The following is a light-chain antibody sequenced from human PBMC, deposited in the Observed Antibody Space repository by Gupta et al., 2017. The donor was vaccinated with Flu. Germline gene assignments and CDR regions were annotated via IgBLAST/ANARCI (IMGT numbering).Light chain of an antibody. V-gene: IGLV3-21*02. CDR1: NIGGKT. CDR2: DDT. J-gene: IGLJ1*01. CDR3: QVWDSSSDHYV. Sequence: SYVLTQSPSVSVAPGGTARITCGGDNIGGKTVHWYQQKPGQAPVLVVCDDTDRPSGIPERFSGSNSGNTATLTISRVEAGDEADFFCQVWDSSSDHYVFGTGTKVTVL.